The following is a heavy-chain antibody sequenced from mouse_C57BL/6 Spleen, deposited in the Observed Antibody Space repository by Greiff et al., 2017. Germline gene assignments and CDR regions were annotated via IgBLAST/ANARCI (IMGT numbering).Heavy chain of an antibody. CDR2: IWSGGST. CDR3: ARNWDGYFDV. D-gene: IGHD4-1*01. Sequence: QVPLKESGPGLVQPSQSLSITCTVSGFSLTSYGVHWVRQSPGKGLEWLGVIWSGGSTDYNAAFISRLSISKANSKSQVFFKMNSLQADDTAIYYCARNWDGYFDVWGTGTTVTVSA. V-gene: IGHV2-2*01. CDR1: GFSLTSYG. J-gene: IGHJ1*03.